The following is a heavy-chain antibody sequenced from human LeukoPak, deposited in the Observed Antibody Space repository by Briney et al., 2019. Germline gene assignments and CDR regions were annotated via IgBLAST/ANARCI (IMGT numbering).Heavy chain of an antibody. Sequence: GGSLRLSCAASGFTFSSYSMNWVRQAQGKGLEGVSSISSSSSYIYYADSVKGGFTISRDNSKNTLYLQMNSLRAEDTAVYYCAKGSGYEHSYYYYYMDVWGKGTTVTISS. D-gene: IGHD5-12*01. CDR3: AKGSGYEHSYYYYYMDV. J-gene: IGHJ6*03. CDR1: GFTFSSYS. V-gene: IGHV3-21*01. CDR2: ISSSSSYI.